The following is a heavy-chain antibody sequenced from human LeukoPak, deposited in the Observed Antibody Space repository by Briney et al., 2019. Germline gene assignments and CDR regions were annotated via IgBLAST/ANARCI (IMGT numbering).Heavy chain of an antibody. CDR2: INPSGGST. CDR1: GYTFTSYY. Sequence: ASVKVSCKASGYTFTSYYMHWVRQAPGHGLEWMGIINPSGGSTSYAQKFQGRVTMTRDTSTSTVYMELSSLRSEDTAVYYCAARVRGVIVLDYWGQGTLVTVSS. J-gene: IGHJ4*02. V-gene: IGHV1-46*01. CDR3: AARVRGVIVLDY. D-gene: IGHD3-10*01.